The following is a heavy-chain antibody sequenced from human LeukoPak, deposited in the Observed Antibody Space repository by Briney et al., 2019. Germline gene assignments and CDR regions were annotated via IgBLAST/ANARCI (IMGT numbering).Heavy chain of an antibody. Sequence: GGSLRLSCAASGFTFSSYSMNWVRQAPGKGLEWVSSISSSSSYIYYADSVKGRFTISRDNAKNSLYLQMNSLRAEDTAVYYCARDYHGGYYDSSGYSFDYWGQGTLVTVSS. CDR2: ISSSSSYI. CDR3: ARDYHGGYYDSSGYSFDY. D-gene: IGHD3-22*01. J-gene: IGHJ4*02. V-gene: IGHV3-21*01. CDR1: GFTFSSYS.